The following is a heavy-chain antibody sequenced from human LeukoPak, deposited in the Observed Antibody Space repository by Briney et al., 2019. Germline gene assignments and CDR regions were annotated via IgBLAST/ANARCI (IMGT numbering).Heavy chain of an antibody. J-gene: IGHJ4*02. D-gene: IGHD3-16*01. CDR2: IYNSGTT. CDR3: ARSLGEYDYAYDH. CDR1: GGSISGHY. Sequence: SETLSLTCTVSGGSISGHYWGWIRQPPGKGLEWIGYIYNSGTTKYNPSLKSRVTISLDTSKKQFSLNLSSLTAADTAVYYCARSLGEYDYAYDHWGQGTLVTISS. V-gene: IGHV4-59*11.